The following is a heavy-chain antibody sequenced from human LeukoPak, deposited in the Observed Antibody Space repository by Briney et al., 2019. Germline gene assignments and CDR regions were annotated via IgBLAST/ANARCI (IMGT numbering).Heavy chain of an antibody. V-gene: IGHV1-69*13. CDR3: ARGGAFDV. CDR2: ISPLFGPA. J-gene: IGHJ3*01. Sequence: SVKVSCKISGGTFSGTRINWVRHAPGQGLEWMGSISPLFGPAHYAQKFQGRVTITPDASTNSIYMEMTSLRSEDTAFYYCARGGAFDVWGHGTLVTVS. CDR1: GGTFSGTR.